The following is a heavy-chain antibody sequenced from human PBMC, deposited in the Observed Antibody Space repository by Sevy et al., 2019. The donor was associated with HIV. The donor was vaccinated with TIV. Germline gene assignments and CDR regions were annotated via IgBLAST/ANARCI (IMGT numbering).Heavy chain of an antibody. J-gene: IGHJ3*02. D-gene: IGHD2-8*02. CDR2: IRYDGSNK. V-gene: IGHV3-30*02. CDR3: AKDRKVLLVVYAIPFDAIDI. Sequence: GESLRLSCALSGFTFSNYGMHWVRQAPGKGLEWVAFIRYDGSNKYYSDSVKGRFTISRDNSKNTLYLQMNSLRPEDTAVYYCAKDRKVLLVVYAIPFDAIDIWGQGTMVTVSS. CDR1: GFTFSNYG.